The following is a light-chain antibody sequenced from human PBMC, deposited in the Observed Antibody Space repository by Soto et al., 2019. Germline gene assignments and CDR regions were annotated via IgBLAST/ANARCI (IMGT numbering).Light chain of an antibody. CDR3: QQLNVNLL. Sequence: IQLTQSPSSLSASIGDRVTITCRASQEIASYLAWYQQKPGNAPKLLIYAASTLHSGVPSRFSGSGSGTDFTLTISSLQPEDFVTYYCQQLNVNLLFGQGTKLEIK. CDR2: AAS. CDR1: QEIASY. J-gene: IGKJ2*01. V-gene: IGKV1-9*01.